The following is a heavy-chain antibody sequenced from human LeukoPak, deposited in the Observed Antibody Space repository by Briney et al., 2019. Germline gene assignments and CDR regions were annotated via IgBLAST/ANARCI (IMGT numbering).Heavy chain of an antibody. J-gene: IGHJ5*02. Sequence: SETLSLTCTVSGGSISSYYWSWIRQSAGKGLEWIGRIYITGSTTYNPSLKSRVTMSLDTSKNQFSLKLSSVTAADTAVYYCATPKGGYGDYGWFDPWGQGTLVTVSS. V-gene: IGHV4-4*07. CDR2: IYITGST. D-gene: IGHD4-17*01. CDR3: ATPKGGYGDYGWFDP. CDR1: GGSISSYY.